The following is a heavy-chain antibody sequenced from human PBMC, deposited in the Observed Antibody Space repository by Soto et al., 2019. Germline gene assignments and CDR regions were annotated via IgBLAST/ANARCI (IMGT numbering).Heavy chain of an antibody. CDR1: GFPFTVFW. V-gene: IGHV3-7*01. D-gene: IGHD1-1*01. J-gene: IGHJ1*01. CDR2: INQGGSER. CDR3: ARDGPTQLLGQSYHF. Sequence: GGSLRLSCAASGFPFTVFWMSWVRQVPGKGLEWVANINQGGSERYYVASVKGRFTISRDNADNSAYLQMNSLRVEDTAVYYCARDGPTQLLGQSYHFWGQGTLVTVSS.